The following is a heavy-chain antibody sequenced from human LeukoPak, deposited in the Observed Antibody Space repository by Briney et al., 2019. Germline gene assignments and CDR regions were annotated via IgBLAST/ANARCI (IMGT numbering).Heavy chain of an antibody. Sequence: SETLSLTCTASGGSISSYYWAWIRQPPGKGLEWMGSISHSGSTYDNPSLKSRVTISVDTSKNQFSLKLKSVTAADTAVYYCARAENYYFDSDGGDYFDYWGQGTLLTVSS. CDR1: GGSISSYY. J-gene: IGHJ4*02. CDR3: ARAENYYFDSDGGDYFDY. V-gene: IGHV4-39*07. CDR2: ISHSGST. D-gene: IGHD3-22*01.